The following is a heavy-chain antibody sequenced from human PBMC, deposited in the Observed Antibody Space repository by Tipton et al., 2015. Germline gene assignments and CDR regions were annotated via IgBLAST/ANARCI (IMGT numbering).Heavy chain of an antibody. Sequence: TLSLTCTVSGESIISTGHYWAWIRQPPGKGLEWIGNIFYSGTTYYNPSLKSRVTISVDMSKNQFSLKLSSVTAADTAVYYCARHSFNFGYWGQGTLVTVSS. D-gene: IGHD2/OR15-2a*01. J-gene: IGHJ4*02. CDR3: ARHSFNFGY. V-gene: IGHV4-39*01. CDR2: IFYSGTT. CDR1: GESIISTGHY.